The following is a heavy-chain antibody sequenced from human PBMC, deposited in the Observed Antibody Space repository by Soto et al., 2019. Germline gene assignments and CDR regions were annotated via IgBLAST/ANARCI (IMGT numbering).Heavy chain of an antibody. CDR1: VFSFSSYG. J-gene: IGHJ5*02. V-gene: IGHV3-23*01. CDR3: AKDAVVVVPAVIRNWFDP. CDR2: ISGFGDST. Sequence: PGGSLRLSCAASVFSFSSYGMSWVRQAPGKGLEWVSGISGFGDSTYYADSVKGRFTISRDNSENTLYLQMNSLRAEDTAVYFCAKDAVVVVPAVIRNWFDPWGQGT. D-gene: IGHD2-2*01.